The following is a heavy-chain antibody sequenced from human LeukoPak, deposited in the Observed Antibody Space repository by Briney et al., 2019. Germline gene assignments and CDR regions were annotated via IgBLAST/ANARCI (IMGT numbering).Heavy chain of an antibody. D-gene: IGHD3-16*01. CDR2: IKQDGSEK. Sequence: GGSLRLPCAASGFTFSSYWMSWVRQAPGKGLEWVANIKQDGSEKYYVDSVKGRFTISRDNAKNSLYLQMNSLRAGDTAVYYCARSGSHHGWGRDAFDIWGQGTMVTVSS. CDR1: GFTFSSYW. CDR3: ARSGSHHGWGRDAFDI. V-gene: IGHV3-7*01. J-gene: IGHJ3*02.